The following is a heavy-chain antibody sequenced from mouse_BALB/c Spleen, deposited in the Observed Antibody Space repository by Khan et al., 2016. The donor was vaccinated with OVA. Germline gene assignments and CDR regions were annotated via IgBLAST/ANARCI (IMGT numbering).Heavy chain of an antibody. J-gene: IGHJ1*01. Sequence: QVQLQQAGAELAKPGASVKMSCKASGYTFTSYWMHWVKQRPGQGLEWIGYINPSTGYTAYNQKFKDKATLTADKSSSTAYMQLSSLTSEDSAVYYCARKVHWYCDVWGAGTTVTVSS. CDR2: INPSTGYT. CDR3: ARKVHWYCDV. V-gene: IGHV1-7*01. CDR1: GYTFTSYW.